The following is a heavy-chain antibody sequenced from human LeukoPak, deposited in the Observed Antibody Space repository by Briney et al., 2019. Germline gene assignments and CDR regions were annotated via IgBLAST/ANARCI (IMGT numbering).Heavy chain of an antibody. J-gene: IGHJ4*02. CDR3: ARGTHYYGSGSYYNEPLDY. Sequence: GGSLRLSCAASGFTFSSYAMHWVRQAPGKGLEWVAVISYDGSNKYYADSVKGRFTISRDNSKNTLYLQMGSLRAEDMAVYYCARGTHYYGSGSYYNEPLDYWGQGTLVTVSS. CDR1: GFTFSSYA. V-gene: IGHV3-30*14. CDR2: ISYDGSNK. D-gene: IGHD3-10*01.